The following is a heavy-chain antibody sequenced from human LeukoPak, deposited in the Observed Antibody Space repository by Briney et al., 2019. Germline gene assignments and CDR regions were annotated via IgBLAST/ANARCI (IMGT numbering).Heavy chain of an antibody. CDR1: GFTFSSYS. Sequence: GGSLRLSCAASGFTFSSYSMNWVRQAPGKGLEWVSSISSSSSYIYYADSVKGRFTISRDNAKNSLYLQMNSLRAEDTAVYYCARVPNGHYYYYYMDVWGKGTTVTVSS. J-gene: IGHJ6*03. CDR3: ARVPNGHYYYYYMDV. CDR2: ISSSSSYI. D-gene: IGHD2-2*01. V-gene: IGHV3-21*01.